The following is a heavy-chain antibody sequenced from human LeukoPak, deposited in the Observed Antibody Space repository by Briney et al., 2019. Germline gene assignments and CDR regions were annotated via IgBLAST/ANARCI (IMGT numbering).Heavy chain of an antibody. Sequence: PSETLSLTCTVSGGSISSSSYYWGWIRQPPGKGLERIGSIYYSGSTYYNPSLKSRVAISVDTSKNQFSLKLSSVTAADTAVYYCASSLGTAAAGTNYFDYWGQGTLVTVSS. CDR1: GGSISSSSYY. V-gene: IGHV4-39*07. CDR3: ASSLGTAAAGTNYFDY. CDR2: IYYSGST. J-gene: IGHJ4*02. D-gene: IGHD6-13*01.